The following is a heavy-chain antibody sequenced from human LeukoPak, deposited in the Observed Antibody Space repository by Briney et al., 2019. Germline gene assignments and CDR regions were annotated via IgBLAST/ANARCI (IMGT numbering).Heavy chain of an antibody. V-gene: IGHV4-34*01. D-gene: IGHD1-26*01. CDR1: GGSFSGYY. CDR3: ARDSGSPHYYYYYMDV. CDR2: INHSGST. J-gene: IGHJ6*03. Sequence: SETLSLTCAVYGGSFSGYYWSWIRQPPGKGLEWIGEINHSGSTNYNPSLKSRVTMSVDTSKNQFSLKLSSVTAADTAVYYCARDSGSPHYYYYYMDVWGKGTTVTVSS.